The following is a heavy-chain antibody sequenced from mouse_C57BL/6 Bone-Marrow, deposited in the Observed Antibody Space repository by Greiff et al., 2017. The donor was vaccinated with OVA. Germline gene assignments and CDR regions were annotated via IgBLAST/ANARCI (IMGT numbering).Heavy chain of an antibody. Sequence: VQLQQSGPELVRPGASVKLSCKASGYTFTSYWMHWVKQRPGQGLEWIGYINPSSGYTKYNQKFKDKATLTADKSSSTAYMQLSSLTYEDSAVYYCASQIPYYGSSRYYYAMDYWGQGTSVTVSS. D-gene: IGHD1-1*01. CDR1: GYTFTSYW. V-gene: IGHV1-7*01. CDR2: INPSSGYT. J-gene: IGHJ4*01. CDR3: ASQIPYYGSSRYYYAMDY.